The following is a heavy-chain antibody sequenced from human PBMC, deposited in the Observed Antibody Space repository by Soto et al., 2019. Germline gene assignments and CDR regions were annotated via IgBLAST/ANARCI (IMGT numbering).Heavy chain of an antibody. D-gene: IGHD3-22*01. Sequence: QVQLQESGPGLVKPSQTLTLICTVSGGPISSGSYDWSWIRQHPGKGLELIGYIYYSGSTYYNPSLKSRVTMSVDTSKNQFSLKLSSVTAADTAVYYCARGVRTYDSSGYYYEDWFDPWGQGTLVTVSS. J-gene: IGHJ5*02. CDR1: GGPISSGSYD. CDR3: ARGVRTYDSSGYYYEDWFDP. CDR2: IYYSGST. V-gene: IGHV4-31*03.